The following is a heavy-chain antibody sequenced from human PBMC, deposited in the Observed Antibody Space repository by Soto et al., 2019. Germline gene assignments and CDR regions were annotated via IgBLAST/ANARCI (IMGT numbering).Heavy chain of an antibody. CDR3: ARGGYCSGGSCYGDYYYYMDV. CDR1: GGTFSSYT. CDR2: IIPILGIA. Sequence: QVQLVQSGAEVQKPGSSVKVSCKASGGTFSSYTISWVRQAPGQGLEWMGRIIPILGIANYAQKFQGRVTITADKSTSTAYMELSSLRSEDTAVYYCARGGYCSGGSCYGDYYYYMDVWGKGTTVTVSS. D-gene: IGHD2-15*01. J-gene: IGHJ6*03. V-gene: IGHV1-69*02.